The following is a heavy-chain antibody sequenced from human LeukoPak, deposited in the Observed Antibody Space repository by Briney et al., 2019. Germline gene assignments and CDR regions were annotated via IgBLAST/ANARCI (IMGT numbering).Heavy chain of an antibody. CDR3: ARALVRGVINWFDP. V-gene: IGHV1-69*06. Sequence: SVKVSCKASGYTFTSYDINWVRQAPGQGLEWMGGIIPIFGTANYAQKFQGRVTITADKSTSTAYMELSSLRSEDTAVYYCARALVRGVINWFDPWGQGTLVTVSS. CDR2: IIPIFGTA. CDR1: GYTFTSYD. J-gene: IGHJ5*02. D-gene: IGHD3-10*01.